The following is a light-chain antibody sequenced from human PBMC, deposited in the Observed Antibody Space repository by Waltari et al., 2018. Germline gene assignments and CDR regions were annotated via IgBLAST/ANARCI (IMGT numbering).Light chain of an antibody. V-gene: IGLV7-43*01. CDR3: LLYYDDTRV. CDR2: RTN. J-gene: IGLJ3*02. Sequence: QTVVTQESSLTVSPGGTVTLTCASSTGAVTSGYHPHWFPQKPGQAPRALIDRTNNKPSWTPARFSGSLLGDKAALTLSGVQPEDEAEYYCLLYYDDTRVFGGGTKLTVL. CDR1: TGAVTSGYH.